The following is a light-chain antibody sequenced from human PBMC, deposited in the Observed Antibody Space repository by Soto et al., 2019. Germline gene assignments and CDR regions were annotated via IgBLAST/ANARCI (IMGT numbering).Light chain of an antibody. CDR3: CSYAGSSTHVV. J-gene: IGLJ2*01. CDR2: EGS. CDR1: SSDVGSYNL. Sequence: QSALTQPASVSVSPGQSITIPCTGTSSDVGSYNLVSWYQQHPGKAPKLMIYEGSKRPSGVSNRFSGSKSGNTASLTISGLQAEDEADYYCCSYAGSSTHVVFGGGTKLTVL. V-gene: IGLV2-23*01.